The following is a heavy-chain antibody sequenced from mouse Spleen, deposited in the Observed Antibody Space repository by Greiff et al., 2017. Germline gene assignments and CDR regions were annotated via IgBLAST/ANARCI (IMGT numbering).Heavy chain of an antibody. V-gene: IGHV3-6*01. Sequence: ESGPGLVKPSQSLSLTCSVTGYSITSGYYWNWIRQFPGNKLEWMGYISYDGSNNYNPSLKNRISITRDTSKNQFFLKLNSVTTEDTATYYCARPNYYGSSSFAYWGQGTLVTVSA. CDR2: ISYDGSN. CDR3: ARPNYYGSSSFAY. D-gene: IGHD1-1*01. J-gene: IGHJ3*01. CDR1: GYSITSGYY.